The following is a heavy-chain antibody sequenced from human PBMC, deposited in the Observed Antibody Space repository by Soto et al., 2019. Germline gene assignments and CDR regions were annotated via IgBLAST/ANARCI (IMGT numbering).Heavy chain of an antibody. Sequence: EVQLVESGGALVQPGGSRRLSCAASGFTFSSYWMHWVRQGPGKGLVWVSRIHSDGSSTSYADSGKGRFTISRDNAENTLYLKMTSLRAEDTAIYYCVRGGSTFGSGWGQGTLVTVSS. J-gene: IGHJ4*02. V-gene: IGHV3-74*01. CDR1: GFTFSSYW. CDR3: VRGGSTFGSG. D-gene: IGHD3-3*01. CDR2: IHSDGSST.